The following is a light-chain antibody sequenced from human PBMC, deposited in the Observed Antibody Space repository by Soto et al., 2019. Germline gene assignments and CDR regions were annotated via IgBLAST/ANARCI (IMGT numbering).Light chain of an antibody. Sequence: DIQMTQSPSTLSGSVGDRVTITCRASQTISSWLAWYQQKPGKAPKLLIYKASTLKSGVPSRFSGSGSGTEFTLTINSLQPDDFATYYCQQLFMYPPTFGPGTKVDIK. CDR3: QQLFMYPPT. CDR2: KAS. V-gene: IGKV1-5*03. J-gene: IGKJ3*01. CDR1: QTISSW.